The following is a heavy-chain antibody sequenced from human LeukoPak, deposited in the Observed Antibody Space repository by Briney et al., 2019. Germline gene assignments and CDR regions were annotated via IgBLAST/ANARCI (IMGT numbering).Heavy chain of an antibody. Sequence: GGSLRLSCVASGFTFSISAMNWVRQAPGKGLEWVSTISGSGGTTDYADSVKGRFTISRDNSKNTLYLQLNSLRAEDTAIYYCAKGAMEDDYYYYGMDVWGQGTTVTVSS. J-gene: IGHJ6*02. CDR2: ISGSGGTT. V-gene: IGHV3-23*01. CDR3: AKGAMEDDYYYYGMDV. D-gene: IGHD1-1*01. CDR1: GFTFSISA.